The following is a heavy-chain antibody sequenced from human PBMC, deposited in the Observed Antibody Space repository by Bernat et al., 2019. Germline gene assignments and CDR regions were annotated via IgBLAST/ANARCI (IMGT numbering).Heavy chain of an antibody. CDR2: ISNSGGSA. Sequence: EVQLLESGGGLVQPGGSLRLSCAASGFTSSSHAMSWVRQAPGKGLEWVSTISNSGGSAYYADSVKGQFTISRDNPKNTLSLQMNNLRAEDTAVYYCAASGDGTIDIWGQGTMVTVS. J-gene: IGHJ3*02. CDR3: AASGDGTIDI. V-gene: IGHV3-23*01. D-gene: IGHD2-21*02. CDR1: GFTSSSHA.